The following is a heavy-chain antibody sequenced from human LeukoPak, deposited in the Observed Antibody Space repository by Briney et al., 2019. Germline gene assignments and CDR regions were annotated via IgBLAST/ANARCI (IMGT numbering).Heavy chain of an antibody. D-gene: IGHD4-11*01. Sequence: PSETLSLTCTVSGGSISSSSYYWGWIRQPPGKGLEWIGSIYYSGSTYYNPSLKSRVTISVDTSKNQFSLKLSSVTAADTAVYDCARTSMTTVTTTPSNWFDPWGQGTLVTVSS. CDR3: ARTSMTTVTTTPSNWFDP. J-gene: IGHJ5*02. CDR2: IYYSGST. CDR1: GGSISSSSYY. V-gene: IGHV4-39*01.